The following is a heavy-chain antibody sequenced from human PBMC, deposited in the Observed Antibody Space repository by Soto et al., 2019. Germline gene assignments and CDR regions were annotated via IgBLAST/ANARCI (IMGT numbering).Heavy chain of an antibody. Sequence: GGSLILSCSASGFNVKTTYMTWVRQAPGEGLEWVSVIHNSGATYYADSVKGRFTISKDNSKNTVYLQMSSLRAEDTAMYYCAREYSYSYPAWGQGTLVTVSS. CDR2: IHNSGAT. CDR3: AREYSYSYPA. D-gene: IGHD2-21*01. V-gene: IGHV3-53*01. CDR1: GFNVKTTY. J-gene: IGHJ1*01.